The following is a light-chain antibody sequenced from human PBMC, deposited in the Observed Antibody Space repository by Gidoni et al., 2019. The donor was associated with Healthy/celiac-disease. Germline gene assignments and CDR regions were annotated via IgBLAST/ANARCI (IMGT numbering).Light chain of an antibody. CDR3: QQYGSSPWT. CDR2: GAS. Sequence: DIVLTQSPGTLSLSPGERATLSCRASQSVSSSYLAWYQQKPGQAPRLLIYGASSRATGIPDRFSGSGSGTDFTLTISRLEPEDFAVEYCQQYGSSPWTFGQGTKVEIK. J-gene: IGKJ1*01. V-gene: IGKV3-20*01. CDR1: QSVSSSY.